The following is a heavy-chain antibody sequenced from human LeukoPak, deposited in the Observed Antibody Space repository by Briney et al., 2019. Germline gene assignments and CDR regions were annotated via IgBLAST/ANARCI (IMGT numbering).Heavy chain of an antibody. D-gene: IGHD1-26*01. CDR1: GYTFTSYG. CDR3: ARNHHSQIVGATPNFDY. V-gene: IGHV1-18*01. J-gene: IGHJ4*02. Sequence: ASVKVSCKASGYTFTSYGISWVRQAPGQGLEGMAWISAYNGNTNYAQKLQGRVTMTTDTSTSTAYMELRSLRSDDTAVYYCARNHHSQIVGATPNFDYWGQGTLVTVSS. CDR2: ISAYNGNT.